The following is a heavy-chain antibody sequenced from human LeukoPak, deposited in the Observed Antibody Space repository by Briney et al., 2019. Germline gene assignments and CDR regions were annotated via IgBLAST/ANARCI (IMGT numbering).Heavy chain of an antibody. CDR1: GGSLSPYF. D-gene: IGHD1-1*01. CDR2: IHYTGST. J-gene: IGHJ4*02. V-gene: IGHV4-59*03. Sequence: SETLSLTCTVSGGSLSPYFWTWIRQPPGKGQEWIGYIHYTGSTYYNPSLQSRVTMSVDTSKNQFSLKLTSVTAADTAVYYCTTTSGTSPIDSWGQGTLVTVSS. CDR3: TTTSGTSPIDS.